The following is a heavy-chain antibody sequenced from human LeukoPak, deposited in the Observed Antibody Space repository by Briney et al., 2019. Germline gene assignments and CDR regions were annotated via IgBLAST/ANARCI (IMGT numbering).Heavy chain of an antibody. CDR1: GGSISSGDYY. J-gene: IGHJ3*02. CDR2: IYYSGST. D-gene: IGHD3-3*01. CDR3: ARIDFFTIFPAFDI. Sequence: PSETLSLTCTVSGGSISSGDYYWSWIRQPPGKGLEWIGYIYYSGSTYYNPSLKSRVTISVDTSKNQFSLKLSSVTAADTAVYYCARIDFFTIFPAFDIWGQGTMVTVSS. V-gene: IGHV4-30-4*08.